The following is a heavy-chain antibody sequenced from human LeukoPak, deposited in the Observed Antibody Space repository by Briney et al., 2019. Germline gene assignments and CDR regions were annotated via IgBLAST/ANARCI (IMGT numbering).Heavy chain of an antibody. J-gene: IGHJ6*03. Sequence: SETLSLTCTVSGGSISSYYWSWIRQPPGKGLEWIGYIYTSGSTNYNPSLKSRVTISVDTSKNQFSLKLSSVTAADTAVYYCARLYGGPLRYYYYMDVWGKGTTVNVSS. CDR3: ARLYGGPLRYYYYMDV. CDR2: IYTSGST. V-gene: IGHV4-4*09. D-gene: IGHD4-23*01. CDR1: GGSISSYY.